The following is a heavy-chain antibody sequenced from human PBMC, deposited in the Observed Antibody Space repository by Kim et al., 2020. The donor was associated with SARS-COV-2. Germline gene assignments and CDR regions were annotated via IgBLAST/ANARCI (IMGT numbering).Heavy chain of an antibody. V-gene: IGHV3-21*01. CDR2: ISSSSSYI. CDR3: AREGDYVWGSYRYPFDY. Sequence: GGSLRLSCAASGFTFSSYSMNWVRQAPGKGLEWVSSISSSSSYIYYADSVKGRFTISRDNAKNSLYLKMNSLRAEDTAVYYCAREGDYVWGSYRYPFDYWGQGTLVTVSS. CDR1: GFTFSSYS. D-gene: IGHD3-16*02. J-gene: IGHJ4*02.